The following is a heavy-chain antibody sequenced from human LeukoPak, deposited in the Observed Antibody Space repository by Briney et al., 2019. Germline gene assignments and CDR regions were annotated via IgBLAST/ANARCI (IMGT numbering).Heavy chain of an antibody. D-gene: IGHD3-22*01. CDR2: ISSNGGST. Sequence: GGSLRLSCAASGFTFSSYAMHWVRQAPGKGLEYVSAISSNGGSTYYANSVKGRFTISRDNSKNTLYLQMNSLRAEDTAVYYCARTYYYDSSGYYFPFWGQGTMVTVSS. CDR1: GFTFSSYA. J-gene: IGHJ3*01. CDR3: ARTYYYDSSGYYFPF. V-gene: IGHV3-64*01.